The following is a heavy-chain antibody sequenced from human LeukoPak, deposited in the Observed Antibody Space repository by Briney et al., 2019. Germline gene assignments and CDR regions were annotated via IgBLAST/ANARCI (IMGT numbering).Heavy chain of an antibody. CDR1: GGSISSYY. J-gene: IGHJ5*02. V-gene: IGHV4-59*12. CDR3: ARDSGGLTWLPKDPTTFDP. D-gene: IGHD1-26*01. CDR2: IYYSGYT. Sequence: SETLSLTCTVSGGSISSYYWSWIRQPPGKGLEWIGDIYYSGYTNYNPSLKSRVTISVDTSKNQFSLKLNSVTAADTAVYYCARDSGGLTWLPKDPTTFDPWGQGTLVTVSS.